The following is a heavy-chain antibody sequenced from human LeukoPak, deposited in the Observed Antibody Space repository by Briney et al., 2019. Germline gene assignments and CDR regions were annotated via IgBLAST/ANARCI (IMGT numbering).Heavy chain of an antibody. CDR3: ARESIVVVPAAMTPYNWFDP. CDR1: GGSISSGGYY. J-gene: IGHJ5*02. CDR2: IYYSGST. V-gene: IGHV4-31*03. Sequence: SETLSPTCTVSGGSISSGGYYWSWIRQHPGKGLEWIGYIYYSGSTYYNPSLKSRVTISVDTSKNQFSLKLSSVTAADTAVYYCARESIVVVPAAMTPYNWFDPWGQGTLVTVSS. D-gene: IGHD2-2*01.